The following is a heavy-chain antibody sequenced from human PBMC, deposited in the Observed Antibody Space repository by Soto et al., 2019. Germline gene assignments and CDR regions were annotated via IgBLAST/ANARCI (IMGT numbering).Heavy chain of an antibody. CDR1: GFTFSSYS. V-gene: IGHV3-21*01. D-gene: IGHD2-21*02. Sequence: EVQLVESGGGLVKPGGSLRLSCAASGFTFSSYSMNWVRQAPGKGLEWVSSISSSSSYIYYADSVKGRFTISRDNAKYSLYLQMNGLRAEDTAVYYCARDGPGGGDSDAFDIWGQGTMVTVSS. J-gene: IGHJ3*02. CDR3: ARDGPGGGDSDAFDI. CDR2: ISSSSSYI.